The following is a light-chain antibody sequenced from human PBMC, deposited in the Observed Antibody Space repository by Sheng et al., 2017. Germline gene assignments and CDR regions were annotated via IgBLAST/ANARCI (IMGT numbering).Light chain of an antibody. V-gene: IGKV1D-13*01. CDR3: QQFNNYVST. J-gene: IGKJ4*01. Sequence: AIQLTQSPSSLSASVGDRVTISCRASQGISSALAWYQQKPGKAPMLLIYDASTLQSGVPSRFGGSGSGTDFTLTISSLQPEDFATYYCQQFNNYVSTFGGGTKVEIK. CDR1: QGISSA. CDR2: DAS.